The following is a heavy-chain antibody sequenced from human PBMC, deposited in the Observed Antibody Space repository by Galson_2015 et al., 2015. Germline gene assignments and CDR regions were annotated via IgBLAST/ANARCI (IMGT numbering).Heavy chain of an antibody. CDR1: GYTFTSYA. V-gene: IGHV1-3*01. D-gene: IGHD3-10*01. CDR2: INAGNGNT. Sequence: SVKVSCKASGYTFTSYAMHWVRQAPGQRLEWMGWINAGNGNTKYSQKFQGRVTITRDTSASTAYMELSSLRSEDTAMYYCARATQVGYYYGSGSSHPYYANNWFDPWGQGTLVTVSS. J-gene: IGHJ5*02. CDR3: ARATQVGYYYGSGSSHPYYANNWFDP.